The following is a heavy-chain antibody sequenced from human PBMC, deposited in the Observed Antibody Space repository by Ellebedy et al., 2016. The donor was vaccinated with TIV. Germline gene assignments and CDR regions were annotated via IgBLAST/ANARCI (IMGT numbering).Heavy chain of an antibody. Sequence: MPSETLSLTCTVSGGSISSGDYYWSWIRQPPGKGLEWIGYIYYSGSTYYNPSLKSRVTISVDTSKNQFSLKLSSVTAADTAVYYCARHSMVRGELNGMDVWGQGTTVTVSS. J-gene: IGHJ6*02. V-gene: IGHV4-30-4*01. CDR3: ARHSMVRGELNGMDV. D-gene: IGHD3-10*01. CDR2: IYYSGST. CDR1: GGSISSGDYY.